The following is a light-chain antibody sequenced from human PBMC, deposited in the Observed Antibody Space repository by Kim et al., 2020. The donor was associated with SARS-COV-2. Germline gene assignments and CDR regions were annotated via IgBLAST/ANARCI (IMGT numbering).Light chain of an antibody. Sequence: SVGDRVNITCRARQSISRYLKWYQQQPGKDPKLLIYAASSLQSGVPSRFSGSGSGTDFTLTISGLQPEDVATYYCQQSSNAPLLTFGGGTKVEIK. J-gene: IGKJ4*01. CDR1: QSISRY. CDR2: AAS. CDR3: QQSSNAPLLT. V-gene: IGKV1-39*01.